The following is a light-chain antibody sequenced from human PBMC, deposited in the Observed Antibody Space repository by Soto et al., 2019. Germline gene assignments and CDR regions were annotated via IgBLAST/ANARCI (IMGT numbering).Light chain of an antibody. CDR1: QSVSSSY. CDR3: QQYGSSPRT. Sequence: ESVLTQSAGTLSLYPGEKATLSFRASQSVSSSYLAWYQQKPGQAPRLLIYGASSRATGIPDRFSGSGSGTDFTLTISRLEPEDFAVYYCQQYGSSPRTFGQGTKV. J-gene: IGKJ1*01. V-gene: IGKV3-20*01. CDR2: GAS.